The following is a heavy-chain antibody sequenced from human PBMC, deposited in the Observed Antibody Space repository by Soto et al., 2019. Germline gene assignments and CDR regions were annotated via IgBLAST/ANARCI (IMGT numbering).Heavy chain of an antibody. CDR3: ARDLRLYYSSSQRAYYYGMDV. J-gene: IGHJ6*02. CDR2: TYYRSKWYN. D-gene: IGHD6-6*01. CDR1: GYSVSSNSAA. V-gene: IGHV6-1*01. Sequence: SHTLSLTCAISGYSVSSNSAALNWIRQSPSRGLEWLGRTYYRSKWYNDYAVSVKSRITINPDTSKNQFSLQLNSVTPEDTAVYYCARDLRLYYSSSQRAYYYGMDVWGQGTTVTVSS.